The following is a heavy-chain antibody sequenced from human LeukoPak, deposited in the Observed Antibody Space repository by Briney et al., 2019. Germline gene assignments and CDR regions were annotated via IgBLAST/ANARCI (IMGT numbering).Heavy chain of an antibody. J-gene: IGHJ6*02. D-gene: IGHD5-18*01. CDR1: GGSISSGDYY. CDR2: IYYSGST. CDR3: ARGQYSYGYGNYYYGMDV. V-gene: IGHV4-30-4*01. Sequence: SETLSLTCTVSGGSISSGDYYWSWIRQPPGKGLEWIGYIYYSGSTYYNPSLKSRVTISVDASKNQFSLKLSSVTAADTAVYYCARGQYSYGYGNYYYGMDVWGQGTTVTVSS.